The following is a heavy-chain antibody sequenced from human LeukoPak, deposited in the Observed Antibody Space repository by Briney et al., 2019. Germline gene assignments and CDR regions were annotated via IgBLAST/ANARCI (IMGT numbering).Heavy chain of an antibody. Sequence: SQTLSLTCAVSGGSISSGGYSWSWIRQPPGKGLEWIGYIYHSGSTYYNPSLKSRVTISVDRSKNQFSLKLSSVTAADTAVYYCARDPVVTQRVENAFGIWGQGTMVTVSS. J-gene: IGHJ3*02. CDR1: GGSISSGGYS. D-gene: IGHD4-23*01. CDR2: IYHSGST. V-gene: IGHV4-30-2*01. CDR3: ARDPVVTQRVENAFGI.